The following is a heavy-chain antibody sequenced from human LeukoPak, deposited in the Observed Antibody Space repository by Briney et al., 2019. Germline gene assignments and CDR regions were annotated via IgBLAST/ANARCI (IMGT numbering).Heavy chain of an antibody. J-gene: IGHJ4*02. CDR2: IYYSGST. Sequence: ASETLSLTCTVSGGSISSYYWSWIRQPPGKGLEWIGYIYYSGSTNYNPSLKSRVTISVDTSKNQFSLKLSSVTAADTAVYYCAREIRGIADYWGQGTLVTVSS. V-gene: IGHV4-59*01. CDR3: AREIRGIADY. CDR1: GGSISSYY. D-gene: IGHD6-13*01.